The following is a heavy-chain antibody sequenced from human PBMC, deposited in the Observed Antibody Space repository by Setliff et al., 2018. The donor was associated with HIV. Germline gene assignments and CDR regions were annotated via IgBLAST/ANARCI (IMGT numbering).Heavy chain of an antibody. CDR2: IHPTGHI. V-gene: IGHV4-34*01. D-gene: IGHD4-17*01. Sequence: SETLSLTCVAYGGSLSSYYWNWIRQTPGKGLEWIGEIHPTGHINYNPSFKSRVTMSLDMSTNQFSLKMASMTAADSAVYYCARFDVTPMTTRDYWGQGTQVTVSS. CDR3: ARFDVTPMTTRDY. CDR1: GGSLSSYY. J-gene: IGHJ4*02.